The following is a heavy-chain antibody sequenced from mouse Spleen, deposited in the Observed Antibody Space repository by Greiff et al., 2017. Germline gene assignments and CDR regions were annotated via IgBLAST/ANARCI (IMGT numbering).Heavy chain of an antibody. J-gene: IGHJ2*01. Sequence: EVQLQQSGPELVKPGASVKMSCKASGYTFTDYNMHWVKQSPGKSLEWIGYINPNNGGTSYNQKFKGKATLTVNKSSSTAYMELRSLTSEDSAVYYCARSWTISSYYGSRGYFDCWGQGTTLTVSS. CDR3: ARSWTISSYYGSRGYFDC. CDR2: INPNNGGT. D-gene: IGHD1-1*01. CDR1: GYTFTDYN. V-gene: IGHV1-22*01.